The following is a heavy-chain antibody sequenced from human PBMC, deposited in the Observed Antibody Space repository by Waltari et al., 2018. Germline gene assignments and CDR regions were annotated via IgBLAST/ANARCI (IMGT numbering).Heavy chain of an antibody. D-gene: IGHD6-13*01. CDR2: IYHSGNT. CDR1: GYSITSGYY. CDR3: ARAPMSGAATGTFDF. V-gene: IGHV4-38-2*02. J-gene: IGHJ4*01. Sequence: QVQLQESGPGLVKPSETLSLTCTVSGYSITSGYYWGCIRQPPGKGLEWIGSIYHSGNTYYNPSLKGRLTISVDTSKNQFSLRLSSVTAADTAVYYCARAPMSGAATGTFDFWGLKPGHRLP.